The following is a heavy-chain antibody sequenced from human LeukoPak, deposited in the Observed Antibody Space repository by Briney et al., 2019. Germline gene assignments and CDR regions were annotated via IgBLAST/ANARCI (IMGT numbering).Heavy chain of an antibody. CDR1: GGTFSSYA. J-gene: IGHJ4*02. CDR3: ASRRDGYKGVFDY. CDR2: IIPILGIA. D-gene: IGHD5-24*01. Sequence: VASVKVSCKASGGTFSSYAISWVRQAPGQGLEWMGRIIPILGIANYAQKFQGRVTITADKSTSTAYMELSSLRSEDTAVYYCASRRDGYKGVFDYWGQGTLVTVSS. V-gene: IGHV1-69*04.